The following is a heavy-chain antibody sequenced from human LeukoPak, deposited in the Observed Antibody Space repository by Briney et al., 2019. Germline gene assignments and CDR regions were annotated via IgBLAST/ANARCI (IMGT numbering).Heavy chain of an antibody. V-gene: IGHV4-59*01. J-gene: IGHJ5*02. CDR2: IYYSGST. D-gene: IGHD6-13*01. Sequence: ASETLSLTCTVSGGSISSYYWNWIRQPPGKGLEWIGNIYYSGSTNYNPSLKRRVTISVDTSKNQFSLKLNSVTAADTAVYYCGYSSSWLGWFDPWGQGTLVTVSS. CDR1: GGSISSYY. CDR3: GYSSSWLGWFDP.